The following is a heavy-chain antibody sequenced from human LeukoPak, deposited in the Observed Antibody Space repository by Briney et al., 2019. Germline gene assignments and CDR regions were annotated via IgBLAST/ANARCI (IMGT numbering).Heavy chain of an antibody. J-gene: IGHJ4*02. D-gene: IGHD4-17*01. CDR1: GGSISSGDYY. CDR3: ARTTVTPKHFDY. CDR2: IYYSGST. Sequence: PSETLSLTCTVSGGSISSGDYYWSWIRQPPGKGLEWIGYIYYSGSTYYNPSLKSRVTISVDTSKNQFSLKLSSVTAADTAVYYCARTTVTPKHFDYWGREPWSPSPQ. V-gene: IGHV4-30-4*01.